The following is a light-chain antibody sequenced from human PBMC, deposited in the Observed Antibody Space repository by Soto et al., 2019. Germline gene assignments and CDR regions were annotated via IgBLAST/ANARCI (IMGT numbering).Light chain of an antibody. CDR2: DVS. CDR3: CSSTSSSSLVV. V-gene: IGLV2-14*03. Sequence: QSALTQPASVSGSPGQSITISCTGTSSDVGGYNYVSWYQQHPGKAPKLMIYDVSNRPSGVSNRFSGSKSGSTASLIISGPQPEAEDEDYCCSSTSSSSLVVFGGGTKLTVL. CDR1: SSDVGGYNY. J-gene: IGLJ2*01.